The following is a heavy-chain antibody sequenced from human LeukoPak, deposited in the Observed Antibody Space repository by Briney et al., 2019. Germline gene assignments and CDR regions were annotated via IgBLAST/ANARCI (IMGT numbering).Heavy chain of an antibody. D-gene: IGHD2-15*01. CDR2: ISSSGSTI. J-gene: IGHJ6*02. CDR3: ARATPGRYCSGGSCYSFPSYYGMDV. Sequence: GGSLRLSCAASGFTFSDYYMSWIRQAPGKGLEWVSYISSSGSTIYYADSVKGRFTISRDNAKNSLYPQMNSLRAEDTAVYYCARATPGRYCSGGSCYSFPSYYGMDVWGQGTTVTVSS. CDR1: GFTFSDYY. V-gene: IGHV3-11*01.